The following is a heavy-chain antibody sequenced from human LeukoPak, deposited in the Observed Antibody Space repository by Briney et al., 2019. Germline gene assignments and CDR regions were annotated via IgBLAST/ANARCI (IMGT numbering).Heavy chain of an antibody. CDR1: GGSISRYY. V-gene: IGHV4-59*01. Sequence: SETLSLTCAVSGGSISRYYWSWIRQPPGKGLEWLGYISYSGSTNHNPSLKSRVTISVDTSKNQFSLKLSSVTAADTAVYYCARDADTSSHFDYWGQGTLVTVSS. CDR3: ARDADTSSHFDY. J-gene: IGHJ4*02. D-gene: IGHD2-2*01. CDR2: ISYSGST.